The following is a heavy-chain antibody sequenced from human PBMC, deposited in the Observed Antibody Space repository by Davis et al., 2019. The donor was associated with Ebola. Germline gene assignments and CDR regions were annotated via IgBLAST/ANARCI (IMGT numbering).Heavy chain of an antibody. CDR3: ARDFDGGNYYFDY. D-gene: IGHD3-9*01. J-gene: IGHJ4*02. CDR2: IIPIFDTP. V-gene: IGHV1-69*13. Sequence: PSVKVSCKTSGGSFSSHPISWVRQAPRQGLEWMGGIIPIFDTPHYAQKFQGRITITADASTSTAYMELSSLRSEDTATYFCARDFDGGNYYFDYWGPGTPVTVSS. CDR1: GGSFSSHP.